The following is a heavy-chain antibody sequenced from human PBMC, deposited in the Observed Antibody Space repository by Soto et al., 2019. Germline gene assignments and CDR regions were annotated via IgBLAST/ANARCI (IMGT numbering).Heavy chain of an antibody. J-gene: IGHJ5*02. Sequence: QVQLVQSGAEVKKPGSSVKVSYKASGGTFSSYAISWVRQAPGQGLEWMGGIIPIFGTANYAQKFQGRVTITADKSTSTAYMELSSLRSEDTAVYYCARDGDSSSRVGWFDPWGQGTLVTVSS. CDR1: GGTFSSYA. CDR3: ARDGDSSSRVGWFDP. CDR2: IIPIFGTA. D-gene: IGHD6-6*01. V-gene: IGHV1-69*06.